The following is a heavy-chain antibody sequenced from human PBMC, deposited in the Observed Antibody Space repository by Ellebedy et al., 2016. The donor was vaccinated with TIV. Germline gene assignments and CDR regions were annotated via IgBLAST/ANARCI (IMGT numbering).Heavy chain of an antibody. CDR3: AREISYGYFDY. Sequence: GGSLRLSXAASGFTFSSYWMSWVRQAPGKGLEWVANIKQDGSEKYYVDSVKGRFTISRDNAKNSLYLQMNSLRAEDTAVYYCAREISYGYFDYWGQGTLVTVSS. J-gene: IGHJ4*02. D-gene: IGHD2/OR15-2a*01. CDR2: IKQDGSEK. V-gene: IGHV3-7*01. CDR1: GFTFSSYW.